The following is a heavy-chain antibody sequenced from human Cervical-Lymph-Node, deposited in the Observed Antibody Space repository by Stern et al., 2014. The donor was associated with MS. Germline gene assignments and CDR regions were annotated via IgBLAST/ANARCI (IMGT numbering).Heavy chain of an antibody. Sequence: VQLVESVAEVKKPGSSVKVSCKASGGTFSSDAFSWVRQAPGQGLEWMGAIIPSFGTSSSAQKFQGRVTISADDSTGTAFLELRSLRSEDTAVYYCARSAGYYSGMDVWGQGTAVTVSS. CDR1: GGTFSSDA. CDR2: IIPSFGTS. V-gene: IGHV1-69*01. CDR3: ARSAGYYSGMDV. J-gene: IGHJ6*02.